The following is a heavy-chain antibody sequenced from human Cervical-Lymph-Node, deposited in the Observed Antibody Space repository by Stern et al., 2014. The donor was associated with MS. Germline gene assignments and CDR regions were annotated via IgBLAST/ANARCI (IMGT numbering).Heavy chain of an antibody. CDR3: AAGNITETTPGMDV. CDR2: IVVGRGNT. Sequence: QLVESGPEVKKPGTSVKVSCKASGFTFTSSAVQWVRQARGQRLEWIGWIVVGRGNTNYAQKFPERVPINRDISTSTPYTSLRSRRSEDTAVYYCAAGNITETTPGMDVWGQGPTVTVSS. V-gene: IGHV1-58*01. J-gene: IGHJ6*02. D-gene: IGHD1-7*01. CDR1: GFTFTSSA.